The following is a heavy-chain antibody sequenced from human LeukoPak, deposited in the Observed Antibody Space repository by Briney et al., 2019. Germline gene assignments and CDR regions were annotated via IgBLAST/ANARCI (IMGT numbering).Heavy chain of an antibody. D-gene: IGHD2-2*01. V-gene: IGHV4-59*08. CDR3: ARHGYCSSTSCYEVNPYYYGMDV. J-gene: IGHJ6*02. CDR2: IYYSGST. CDR1: GGSFSGYY. Sequence: SETLSLTCAVYGGSFSGYYWSWIRQPPGKGLEWIGYIYYSGSTNYNPSLKSRVTISVDTSKTQFSLKLSSVTAADTAVYYCARHGYCSSTSCYEVNPYYYGMDVWGQGTTVTVSS.